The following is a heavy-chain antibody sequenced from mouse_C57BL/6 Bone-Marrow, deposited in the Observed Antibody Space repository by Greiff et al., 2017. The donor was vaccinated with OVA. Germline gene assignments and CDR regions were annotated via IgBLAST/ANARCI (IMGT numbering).Heavy chain of an antibody. Sequence: VQLVASGRRPVHPPGSLHPPCAASGFTFSDYGMHWVRQAPEKGLEWVAYISSGSSTIYYADTVKGRFTISRDNAKNTLFLPMTSLRSEDTAMYYCARGEGWYYFDYWGQGTTLTVSS. CDR1: GFTFSDYG. CDR2: ISSGSSTI. V-gene: IGHV5-17*01. CDR3: ARGEGWYYFDY. J-gene: IGHJ2*01. D-gene: IGHD3-3*01.